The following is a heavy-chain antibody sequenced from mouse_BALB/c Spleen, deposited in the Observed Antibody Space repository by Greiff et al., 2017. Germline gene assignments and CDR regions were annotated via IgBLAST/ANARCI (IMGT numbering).Heavy chain of an antibody. CDR1: GFDFSRYW. CDR3: ARVATPTSFDY. CDR2: INPDSSTI. J-gene: IGHJ2*01. D-gene: IGHD1-1*02. V-gene: IGHV4-1*02. Sequence: EVMLVESGGGLVQPGGSLKLSCAASGFDFSRYWMSWVRQAPGKGLEWIGEINPDSSTINYTPSLKDKFIISRDNAKNTLYLQMSKVRSEDTALFDCARVATPTSFDYWGQGTTLTVSS.